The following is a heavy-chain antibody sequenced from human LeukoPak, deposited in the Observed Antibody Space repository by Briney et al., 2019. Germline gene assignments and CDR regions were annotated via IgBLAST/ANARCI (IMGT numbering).Heavy chain of an antibody. CDR1: GYTFTGYY. V-gene: IGHV1-46*01. CDR2: IKPSGGST. J-gene: IGHJ3*02. CDR3: ARDPHLDAFDI. D-gene: IGHD3-3*02. Sequence: ASVKVSCKASGYTFTGYYMHWVRQAPGQGLEWMGVIKPSGGSTNYAQKFQGRVTVTRDTSTSTVYMELSSLRSEDTAVYYCARDPHLDAFDIWGQGTMVTVSS.